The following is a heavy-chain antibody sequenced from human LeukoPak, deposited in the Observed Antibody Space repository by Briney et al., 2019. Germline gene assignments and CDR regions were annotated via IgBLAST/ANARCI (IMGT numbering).Heavy chain of an antibody. CDR2: IIPIFGTA. CDR3: ARDREEAVAGTNGGVAFDY. CDR1: GGTFSSYA. V-gene: IGHV1-69*13. Sequence: SVKVSCKASGGTFSSYAISWVRQAPGQGLEWMGGIIPIFGTANYAQKFQGRVTITADESTTTAYMELSSLRSEDTDVYYCARDREEAVAGTNGGVAFDYWGQGTLVTVSS. D-gene: IGHD6-19*01. J-gene: IGHJ4*02.